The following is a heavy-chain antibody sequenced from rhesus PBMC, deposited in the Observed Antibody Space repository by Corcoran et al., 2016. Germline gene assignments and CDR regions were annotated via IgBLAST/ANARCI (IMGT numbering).Heavy chain of an antibody. V-gene: IGHV4S10*01. CDR3: AREDVVVLRF. Sequence: QVQLQESGPGVVKPSETLSLTCAISGGSISDNYRWSWIRQLPGKGLEWIGFIYSSRTNTNYNPSLKSRVTISKETSKNQFSLKLSSVTAAATAVYFCAREDVVVLRFWGQGVLVTVSS. J-gene: IGHJ4*01. CDR2: IYSSRTNT. D-gene: IGHD2-15*01. CDR1: GGSISDNYR.